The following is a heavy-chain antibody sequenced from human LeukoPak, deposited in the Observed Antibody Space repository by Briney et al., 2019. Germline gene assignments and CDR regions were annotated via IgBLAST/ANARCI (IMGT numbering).Heavy chain of an antibody. CDR3: AKDGSYGDYVDY. V-gene: IGHV3-23*01. CDR1: GFTFSNYW. Sequence: GGSLRLSCAASGFTFSNYWMHWVRQVPGKGLEWVSAISGSGGSTYYADSVKGRFTISRDNSKNTLYLQMNSLRAEDTAVYYCAKDGSYGDYVDYWGQGTLVTVSS. CDR2: ISGSGGST. J-gene: IGHJ4*02. D-gene: IGHD4-17*01.